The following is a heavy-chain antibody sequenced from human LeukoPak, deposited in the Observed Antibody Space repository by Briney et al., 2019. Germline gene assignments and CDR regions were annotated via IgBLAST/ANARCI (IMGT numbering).Heavy chain of an antibody. J-gene: IGHJ6*03. CDR1: GGTFSSYA. V-gene: IGHV1-69*06. D-gene: IGHD6-13*01. CDR3: AREQQGYYYMDV. Sequence: ASVKVSCKASGGTFSSYAISWVRQAPGQGLEWMGGIIPIFGTANYAQKFQGRVTITADKSTSTAYMELSSLRSEDTAVYYCAREQQGYYYMDVWGKGTTVTVSS. CDR2: IIPIFGTA.